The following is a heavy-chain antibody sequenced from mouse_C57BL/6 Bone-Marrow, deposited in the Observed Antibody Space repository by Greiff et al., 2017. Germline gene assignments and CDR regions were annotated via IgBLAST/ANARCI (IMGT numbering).Heavy chain of an antibody. CDR1: GYTFTGYW. V-gene: IGHV1-9*01. CDR2: ILPGSGST. D-gene: IGHD1-3*01. Sequence: QVQLQQSGAELMKPGASVKLSCKATGYTFTGYWIEWVKQRPGHGLEWIGEILPGSGSTNYNEKFKSKVTLTADTSSNTAYMQLSSLTTEESAIYYYAREGSSRDFDYWDQGTALTVSS. CDR3: AREGSSRDFDY. J-gene: IGHJ2*01.